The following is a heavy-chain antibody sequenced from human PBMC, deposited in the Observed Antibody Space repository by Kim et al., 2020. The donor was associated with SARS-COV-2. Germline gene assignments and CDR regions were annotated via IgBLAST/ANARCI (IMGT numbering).Heavy chain of an antibody. J-gene: IGHJ4*02. CDR2: ITGSGGNV. D-gene: IGHD6-19*01. CDR1: GFTFRGNA. V-gene: IGHV3-23*01. Sequence: GESLRLSCAASGFTFRGNAMGWVRQSPGKGLEWVSAITGSGGNVYYADSVKGRFTISRDDSKNTLYLHINSLRAEDTAVYYCATDSSRYSSGWFFDYWGLGTLVTVSS. CDR3: ATDSSRYSSGWFFDY.